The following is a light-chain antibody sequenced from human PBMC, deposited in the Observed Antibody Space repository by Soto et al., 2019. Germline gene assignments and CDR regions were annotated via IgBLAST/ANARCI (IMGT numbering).Light chain of an antibody. J-gene: IGKJ1*01. CDR2: GAS. V-gene: IGKV3-15*01. Sequence: KVMTQSPATLSMSRGERATLSCRASQSVSNFLAWYQQKPGQAPRLLIYGASTRATGVPARFSGSGSGTEFTLTISSRQSEDFAVYYCQQYSNWPPWTFGQGTKVE. CDR1: QSVSNF. CDR3: QQYSNWPPWT.